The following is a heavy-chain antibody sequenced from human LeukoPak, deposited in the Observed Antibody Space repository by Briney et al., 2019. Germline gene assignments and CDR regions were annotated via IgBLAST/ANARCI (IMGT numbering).Heavy chain of an antibody. CDR1: GGTFSSYA. V-gene: IGHV1-69*06. D-gene: IGHD2-21*02. CDR2: IIPIFGTA. CDR3: ARTDLAYCGGHCYSLPFQH. Sequence: GSSVKVSCKASGGTFSSYAISWVRQAPGQGVEWMGGIIPIFGTANYAQKFKGRVTITADKSTSTAYMELSSLRSDDTAVYYCARTDLAYCGGHCYSLPFQHWGQGTLVTVSS. J-gene: IGHJ1*01.